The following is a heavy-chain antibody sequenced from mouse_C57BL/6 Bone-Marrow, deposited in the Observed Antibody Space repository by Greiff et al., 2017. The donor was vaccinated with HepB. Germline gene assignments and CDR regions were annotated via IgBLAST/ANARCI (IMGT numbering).Heavy chain of an antibody. Sequence: ESGPGLVKPSQSLSLTCSVTGYSITSGYYWNWIRQFPGNKLEWMGYISYDGSNNYNPSLKNRISITRDTSKNQFFLKLNSVTTEDTATYYCARGKVTTDWYFDVWGTGTTVTVSS. CDR3: ARGKVTTDWYFDV. CDR2: ISYDGSN. J-gene: IGHJ1*03. V-gene: IGHV3-6*01. D-gene: IGHD2-2*01. CDR1: GYSITSGYY.